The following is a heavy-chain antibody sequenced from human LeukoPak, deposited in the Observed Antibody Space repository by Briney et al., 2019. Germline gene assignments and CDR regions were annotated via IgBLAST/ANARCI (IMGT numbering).Heavy chain of an antibody. CDR3: AKANVFGVLDYFDY. CDR2: ISSSGSTI. D-gene: IGHD3-3*01. CDR1: GFTFSDYY. J-gene: IGHJ4*02. V-gene: IGHV3-11*01. Sequence: GGSLRLSCAASGFTFSDYYMSWIRQAPGKGLEWVSYISSSGSTIYYADSVKGRFTISRDNAKNTLSLQMYSLRAEDTAIYYCAKANVFGVLDYFDYWGQGTLVIVSS.